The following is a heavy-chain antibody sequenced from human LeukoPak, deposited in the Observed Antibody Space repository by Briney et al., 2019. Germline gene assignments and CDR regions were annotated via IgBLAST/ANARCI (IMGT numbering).Heavy chain of an antibody. J-gene: IGHJ4*02. V-gene: IGHV4-39*01. Sequence: SETLSLTCTVSGGSISSSSYYWGWIRQPPGKGLEWIGSIYYSGSTYYNPSLKSRVTISVDTSKNQFSLKLSSVTAADTAVYYCASPYYDFWSGPPRPYYFGYWGQGTLVTVSS. CDR1: GGSISSSSYY. CDR2: IYYSGST. D-gene: IGHD3-3*01. CDR3: ASPYYDFWSGPPRPYYFGY.